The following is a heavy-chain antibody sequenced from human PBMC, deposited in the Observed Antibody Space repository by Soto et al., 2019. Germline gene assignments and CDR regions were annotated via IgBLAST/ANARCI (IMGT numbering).Heavy chain of an antibody. CDR2: IYYSGST. Sequence: SETLSLTCTVSGGSISSGGYYWGWFGQHPGKGLEWIGYIYYSGSTYYNPSLKSRVTISVDTSKNQFSLKLSSVTAADTAVYYCAREGGESSDGLYYFDSWGQGSLVTVSS. D-gene: IGHD3-16*01. J-gene: IGHJ4*02. V-gene: IGHV4-31*03. CDR3: AREGGESSDGLYYFDS. CDR1: GGSISSGGYY.